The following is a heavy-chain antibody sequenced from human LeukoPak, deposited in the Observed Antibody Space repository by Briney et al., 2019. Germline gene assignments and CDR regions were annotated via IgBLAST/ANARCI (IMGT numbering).Heavy chain of an antibody. J-gene: IGHJ3*02. CDR1: GGTFSSYA. D-gene: IGHD2-2*01. CDR2: IIPIFGTA. CDR3: ARAETGYCSSTSCTYGDFDI. V-gene: IGHV1-69*05. Sequence: EASVKVSCKASGGTFSSYAISWVRQAPGQGLEWMGGIIPIFGTANYAQKFQGRVTITTDESTSTAYMELSSLRSEDTAVYYCARAETGYCSSTSCTYGDFDIWGQGTMVTVSS.